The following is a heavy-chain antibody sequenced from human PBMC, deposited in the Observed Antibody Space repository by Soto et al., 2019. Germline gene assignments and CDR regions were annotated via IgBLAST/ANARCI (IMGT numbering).Heavy chain of an antibody. CDR3: ARVGELLQDY. V-gene: IGHV1-46*01. Sequence: ALVKVSCKASGYTFSSYYMHWVRQAPGQGLECMVIINRSGGITNYXXNVQGRVXXTRDRSTSTGXMELSXGRFEDTAVYYCARVGELLQDYWCQGTLVTVSS. CDR1: GYTFSSYY. D-gene: IGHD1-26*01. CDR2: INRSGGIT. J-gene: IGHJ4*02.